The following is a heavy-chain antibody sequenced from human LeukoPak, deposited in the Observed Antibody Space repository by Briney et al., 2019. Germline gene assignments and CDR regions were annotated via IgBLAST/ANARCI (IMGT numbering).Heavy chain of an antibody. CDR3: AKWLSSNWYSRGSDY. Sequence: QSGGSLRLSCAASGFTFSSYGMNWVRQAPGKGLEWVSSISGSGGSTYYADSVKGRFTISRDNSKNTLYLQMNSLRAEDTAVYYCAKWLSSNWYSRGSDYWGQGTLVTVSS. J-gene: IGHJ4*02. CDR2: ISGSGGST. D-gene: IGHD6-13*01. V-gene: IGHV3-23*01. CDR1: GFTFSSYG.